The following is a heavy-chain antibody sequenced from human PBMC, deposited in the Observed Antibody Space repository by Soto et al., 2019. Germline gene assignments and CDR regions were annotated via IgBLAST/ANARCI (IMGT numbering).Heavy chain of an antibody. CDR1: GVTFSSYA. CDR3: ARYIPGVRYYGMDV. CDR2: IGESGTPT. Sequence: PGGSLRLSCAASGVTFSSYAMKWVRQAPGKGLEWVSLIGESGTPTYYADSVKGRFTISRDNSENTLFLEMYSLRAEDTAVYYCARYIPGVRYYGMDVWGQGTTVTVSS. D-gene: IGHD2-2*01. J-gene: IGHJ6*02. V-gene: IGHV3-23*01.